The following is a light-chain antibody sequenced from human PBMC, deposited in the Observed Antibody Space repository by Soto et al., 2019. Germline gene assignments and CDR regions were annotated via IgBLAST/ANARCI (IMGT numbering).Light chain of an antibody. V-gene: IGLV2-14*01. CDR1: SSDVGGYNY. CDR2: EVS. J-gene: IGLJ1*01. Sequence: QSVLTQPPSVSGAPEQRVTISCTGTSSDVGGYNYVSWYQQHPGKAPKLMIYEVSNRPSGVSNRFSGSKSGNTASLTISGLQAEDEADYYCSSYTSIITLYVFGSGTKGTVL. CDR3: SSYTSIITLYV.